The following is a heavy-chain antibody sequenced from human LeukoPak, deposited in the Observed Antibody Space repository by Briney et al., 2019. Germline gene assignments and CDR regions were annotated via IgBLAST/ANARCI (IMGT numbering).Heavy chain of an antibody. CDR3: ARTLSDSGLSY. D-gene: IGHD3/OR15-3a*01. CDR1: GYTFTGYY. J-gene: IGHJ4*02. V-gene: IGHV1-2*02. Sequence: GPVKVSCKASGYTFTGYYMHWVRQAPGQGLEWMGWINPNSGGTNYAQKFQGRVTMTRDTSISTAYMELSRLRSDDTAVYYCARTLSDSGLSYWGQGTLVTVSS. CDR2: INPNSGGT.